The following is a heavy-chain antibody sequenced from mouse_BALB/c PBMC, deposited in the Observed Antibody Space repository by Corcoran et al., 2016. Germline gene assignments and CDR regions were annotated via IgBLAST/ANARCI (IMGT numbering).Heavy chain of an antibody. J-gene: IGHJ2*01. CDR1: GYTFTNYG. V-gene: IGHV9-1*02. Sequence: QIQLVQSGPELKKPGETVKISCKASGYTFTNYGTNWVKQAPGKGLKWMGWINTYTGEPTYADDFKGRFAFSLETSASTAYLQINNLKNEDMATYFCARGDSSNFDYWGQGTTLTVSS. D-gene: IGHD3-3*01. CDR3: ARGDSSNFDY. CDR2: INTYTGEP.